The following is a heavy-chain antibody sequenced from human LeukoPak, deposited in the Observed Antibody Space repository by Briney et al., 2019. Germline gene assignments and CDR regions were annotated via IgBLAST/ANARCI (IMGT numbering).Heavy chain of an antibody. CDR3: AIARSGWLRYYFDY. V-gene: IGHV4-34*01. J-gene: IGHJ4*02. D-gene: IGHD6-19*01. CDR1: GGSFSGYY. Sequence: SETVSPTCAVYGGSFSGYYWSWIRQPPGKGLEWIGEINHSGSTNYNPSLKSRVTISVDTSKNQFSLKLSSVTAADTAVYYCAIARSGWLRYYFDYRGQGTLVTVSS. CDR2: INHSGST.